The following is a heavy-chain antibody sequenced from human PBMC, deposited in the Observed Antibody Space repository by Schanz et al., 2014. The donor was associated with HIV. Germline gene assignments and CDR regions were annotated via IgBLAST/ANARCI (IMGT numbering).Heavy chain of an antibody. Sequence: VQLVESGGGLVQPGRSLRLSCIASGFTFDDCAMHWVRQLPGKGLEWVSGISWSGRNVGYADSVKGRFTISRVNSKNTLYLQMNSLRAEDTAIYYCAKTSITLGMDVWGQGTTVTVS. J-gene: IGHJ6*02. V-gene: IGHV3-9*01. CDR1: GFTFDDCA. D-gene: IGHD1-20*01. CDR2: ISWSGRNV. CDR3: AKTSITLGMDV.